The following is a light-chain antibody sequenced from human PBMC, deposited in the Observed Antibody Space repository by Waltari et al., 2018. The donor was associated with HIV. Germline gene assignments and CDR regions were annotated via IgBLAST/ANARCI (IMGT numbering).Light chain of an antibody. Sequence: SSELTQDPVVSVALGQTIKITCQGDSLRSFFANWYQQRPGQAPVLVVYGENRRPSRIPGRFSSSNSGNTSSLIISDSEALDEADYYCHSRASNRDHYVFGGGTRVIV. CDR1: SLRSFF. J-gene: IGLJ1*01. CDR3: HSRASNRDHYV. CDR2: GEN. V-gene: IGLV3-19*01.